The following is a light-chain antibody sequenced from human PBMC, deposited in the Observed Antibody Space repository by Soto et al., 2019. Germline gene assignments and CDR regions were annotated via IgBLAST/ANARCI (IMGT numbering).Light chain of an antibody. CDR1: HIAIKS. V-gene: IGLV3-21*02. CDR3: QVWDSSSDHRVV. Sequence: SYELTQAPSVSVAPGQTARITCGGNHIAIKSVHWYQQKPGQAPVLVVYDDGDRPSGIPERFSGSNSGNTATLTITRVEAGDEADYHCQVWDSSSDHRVVFGGGTKLTVL. CDR2: DDG. J-gene: IGLJ2*01.